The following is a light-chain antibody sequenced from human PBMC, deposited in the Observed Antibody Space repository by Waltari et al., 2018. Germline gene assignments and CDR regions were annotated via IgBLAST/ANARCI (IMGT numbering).Light chain of an antibody. CDR2: KDS. CDR1: ALPKQY. J-gene: IGLJ3*02. CDR3: QSADSSGTMGV. Sequence: SYELTQPPSVSVSPGQTARITCSGDALPKQYAFWYQQRSGQAPVLVIYKDSERRSGIPVRFSGSTSGTTVTLTIRGVQAEDEADYYCQSADSSGTMGVFGGGTKLTVL. V-gene: IGLV3-25*03.